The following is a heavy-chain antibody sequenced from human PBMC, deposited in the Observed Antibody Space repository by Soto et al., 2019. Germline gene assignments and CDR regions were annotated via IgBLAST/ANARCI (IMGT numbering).Heavy chain of an antibody. CDR1: GFTFSSYG. CDR3: ARGWGYGDSLPHGFDFDY. D-gene: IGHD4-17*01. Sequence: GGSLRLSCAASGFTFSSYGMHWVRQAPGKGLEWVAVIWYDGSNKYYADSVKGRFTISRDNSKNTLYLQMNSLRAEDTAVYYCARGWGYGDSLPHGFDFDYWGQGTLVTVSS. V-gene: IGHV3-33*01. CDR2: IWYDGSNK. J-gene: IGHJ4*02.